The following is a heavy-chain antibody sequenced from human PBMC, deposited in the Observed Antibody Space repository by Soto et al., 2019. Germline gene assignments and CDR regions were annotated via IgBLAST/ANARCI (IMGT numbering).Heavy chain of an antibody. CDR1: GGSFSGYY. CDR3: ARGGITMVRGVIKPSFDY. Sequence: SETLSLTCAVYGGSFSGYYWSWIRQPPGKGLEWIGEINHSGSTNYSPPLKSRVTISVDTSKNQFSLKLSSVTAADTAVYYCARGGITMVRGVIKPSFDYWGQGTLVTVSS. V-gene: IGHV4-34*01. J-gene: IGHJ4*01. D-gene: IGHD3-10*01. CDR2: INHSGST.